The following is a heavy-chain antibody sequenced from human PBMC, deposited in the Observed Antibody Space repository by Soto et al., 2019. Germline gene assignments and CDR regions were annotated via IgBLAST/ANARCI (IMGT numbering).Heavy chain of an antibody. CDR1: GFTLSNYV. D-gene: IGHD3-16*01. Sequence: GGSLRLSCSASGFTLSNYVMHWVRQSPGKGLEYVSAITSDGDRTYYADSVKGRFTISRDNSNNTLYLQMSSLRPEDTAEYYCVKGSSPLAPMGEHFEYWGQGTLVTVSS. CDR3: VKGSSPLAPMGEHFEY. J-gene: IGHJ4*02. CDR2: ITSDGDRT. V-gene: IGHV3-64D*06.